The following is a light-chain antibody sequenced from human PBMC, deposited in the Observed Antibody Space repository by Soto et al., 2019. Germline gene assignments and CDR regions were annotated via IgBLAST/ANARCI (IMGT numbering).Light chain of an antibody. CDR3: SSYSGSSNWV. Sequence: QSALTQPPSASGSPGQSVAISCTGTSSDVGGYNYVSWYQHHPGKAPKLMIYEVSRRPSGVSDRFSGSKSGNTASLTVSGLQAEDEAEYYCSSYSGSSNWVFGGGTKRTVL. J-gene: IGLJ3*02. V-gene: IGLV2-8*01. CDR1: SSDVGGYNY. CDR2: EVS.